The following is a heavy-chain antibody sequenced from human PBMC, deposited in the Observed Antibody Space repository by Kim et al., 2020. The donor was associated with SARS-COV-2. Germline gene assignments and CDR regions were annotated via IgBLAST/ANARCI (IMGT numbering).Heavy chain of an antibody. Sequence: SETLSLTCSVSGGSIRHSSYYWAWIRQPPGKGLECIGAIYYAGDTYYNPSLESRVSMSIDTSKNQFSLKLTSVAAADTAIYYCARLASSEFITIFSGWFDSWGQGARVAVSS. CDR2: IYYAGDT. J-gene: IGHJ5*01. D-gene: IGHD6-19*01. CDR3: ARLASSEFITIFSGWFDS. V-gene: IGHV4-39*01. CDR1: GGSIRHSSYY.